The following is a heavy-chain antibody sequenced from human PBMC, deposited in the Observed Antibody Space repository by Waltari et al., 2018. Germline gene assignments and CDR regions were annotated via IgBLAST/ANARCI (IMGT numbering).Heavy chain of an antibody. CDR2: IYTSGST. V-gene: IGHV4-4*07. CDR3: ARGGYDFWSGYPTRYYYMDV. J-gene: IGHJ6*03. D-gene: IGHD3-3*01. Sequence: QVQLQESGPGLVKPSETLSLTCTVSGDSISSYYWSWIRQPAGKGLEWIGRIYTSGSTNYNPSLKSRVTMSVDTSKNQFSLKLSSVTAADTAVYYCARGGYDFWSGYPTRYYYMDVWGKGTTVTVSS. CDR1: GDSISSYY.